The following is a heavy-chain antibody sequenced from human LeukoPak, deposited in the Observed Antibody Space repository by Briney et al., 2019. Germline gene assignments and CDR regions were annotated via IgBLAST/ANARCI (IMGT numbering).Heavy chain of an antibody. CDR1: GFTLSDYY. J-gene: IGHJ4*02. Sequence: PGGSLRLSCAASGFTLSDYYMSWIRQAPGKGLEWVSYISSSGSTIYYADSVKGRFTISRDNAKNSLYLQMNSLRAEDTAVYYCATDPGIAARPYYFDYWAREPWSPSPQ. V-gene: IGHV3-11*01. CDR2: ISSSGSTI. D-gene: IGHD6-6*01. CDR3: ATDPGIAARPYYFDY.